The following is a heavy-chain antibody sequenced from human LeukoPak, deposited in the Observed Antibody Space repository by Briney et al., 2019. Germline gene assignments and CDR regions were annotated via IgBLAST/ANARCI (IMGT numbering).Heavy chain of an antibody. D-gene: IGHD4-17*01. CDR1: GGSIRSYY. CDR3: ARALGTMVTGATFLDY. CDR2: IYYSGST. J-gene: IGHJ4*02. V-gene: IGHV4-59*01. Sequence: SETLSLTCTVSGGSIRSYYWSWIRQPPGKGLEWIGYIYYSGSTNYNPSLKSRVTISVDTSKNQFSLKLSSVTAADTAVYYCARALGTMVTGATFLDYWGQGTLVTVSS.